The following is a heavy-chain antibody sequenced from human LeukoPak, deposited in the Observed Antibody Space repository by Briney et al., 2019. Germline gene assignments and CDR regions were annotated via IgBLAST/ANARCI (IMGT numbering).Heavy chain of an antibody. J-gene: IGHJ6*03. D-gene: IGHD3-10*01. CDR2: IIPIFGTA. CDR3: ARADYSGTPNYYYYMDV. Sequence: SVKVSCKASGGTFSSYAISWVRQAPGQGLEWMGGIIPIFGTANYAQKFQGRVTITADESTSTAYMELSSLRSEDTAVYYCARADYSGTPNYYYYMDVWGKGTTVTVSS. CDR1: GGTFSSYA. V-gene: IGHV1-69*01.